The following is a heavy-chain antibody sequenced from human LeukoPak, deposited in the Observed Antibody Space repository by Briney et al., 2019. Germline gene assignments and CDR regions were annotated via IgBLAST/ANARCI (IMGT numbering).Heavy chain of an antibody. CDR1: GFTFSSYA. Sequence: GGSLRLSCAASGFTFSSYAMSWVRQAPGKGLEWVSAISGSGGSTYYADSVKGRFTISRDNSKNTLYLQMNSLRAEDTAVYYCAKDLDDSSGYAVGYFDYWGQGTLVTVSS. D-gene: IGHD3-22*01. CDR2: ISGSGGST. CDR3: AKDLDDSSGYAVGYFDY. J-gene: IGHJ4*02. V-gene: IGHV3-23*01.